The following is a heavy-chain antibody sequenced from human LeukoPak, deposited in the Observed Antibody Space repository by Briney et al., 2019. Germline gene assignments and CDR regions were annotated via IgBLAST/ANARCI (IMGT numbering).Heavy chain of an antibody. V-gene: IGHV4-39*01. J-gene: IGHJ3*01. CDR3: AKAGARYSNSSGLYVFDV. D-gene: IGHD3-22*01. Sequence: SETLSLTCTVSGDSVSSTGYYWGWIRQPPGKGLEWIGTIYYSGSTYYNPSLKSRVTMSEDTSRNQFSLRLSSANAADTAVYYCAKAGARYSNSSGLYVFDVWGKGKRVTVFS. CDR1: GDSVSSTGYY. CDR2: IYYSGST.